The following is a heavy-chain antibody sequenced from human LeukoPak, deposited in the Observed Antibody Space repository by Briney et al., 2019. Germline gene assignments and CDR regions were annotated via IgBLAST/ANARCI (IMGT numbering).Heavy chain of an antibody. CDR2: ISSSSSTI. CDR3: ARDPGNYYDSSGYYPIYFDY. CDR1: GFTFSSYG. Sequence: PGGSLRLSCAASGFTFSSYGMHWVRQAPGKGLERVSYISSSSSTIYYADSVKGRFTISRDNAKNSLYLQMNSLRDEDTAVYYCARDPGNYYDSSGYYPIYFDYWGQGTLVTVSS. J-gene: IGHJ4*02. V-gene: IGHV3-48*02. D-gene: IGHD3-22*01.